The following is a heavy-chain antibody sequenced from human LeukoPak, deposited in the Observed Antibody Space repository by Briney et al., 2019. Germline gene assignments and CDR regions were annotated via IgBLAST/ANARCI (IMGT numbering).Heavy chain of an antibody. CDR3: AKDIRSSYSYYYYGLDV. CDR1: GFTFDDYA. J-gene: IGHJ6*02. CDR2: ISWNSGSI. D-gene: IGHD3-3*01. Sequence: PGGSLRLSCAASGFTFDDYAMHWVRQAPGKGLEWVSGISWNSGSIGYADSVKGRFTISRDNAKNSLYLQMNSLRAEDTALYYCAKDIRSSYSYYYYGLDVWGQGTTVTVS. V-gene: IGHV3-9*01.